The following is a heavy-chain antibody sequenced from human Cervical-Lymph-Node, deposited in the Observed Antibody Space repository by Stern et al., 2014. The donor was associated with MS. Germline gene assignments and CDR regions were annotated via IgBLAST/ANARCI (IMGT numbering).Heavy chain of an antibody. V-gene: IGHV4-4*02. J-gene: IGHJ4*02. D-gene: IGHD3-16*01. CDR1: GASISSIYW. CDR2: IFHSGDT. Sequence: VQLVESGPGVMKPSGTLSLTCTVSGASISSIYWWSWVRQSPGKGLEWIGEIFHSGDTNLNPSLKSRVTISVHKSRDQFFLKLNSVTAADTAVYYCTRGYVSLDSWGQGTLVTVSS. CDR3: TRGYVSLDS.